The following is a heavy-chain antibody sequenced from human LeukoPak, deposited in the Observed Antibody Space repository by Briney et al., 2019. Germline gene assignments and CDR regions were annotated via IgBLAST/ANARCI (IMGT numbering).Heavy chain of an antibody. CDR1: GGTFSSYA. V-gene: IGHV1-18*01. CDR2: ISAYNGNT. Sequence: GASVKVSCKASGGTFSSYAISWVRQAPGQGLEWMGWISAYNGNTNYAQKLQGRVTMTTDTSTSTAYMELRSLRSDDTALYYCARVGYSSSRGWFDPWGQGTLVTVSS. D-gene: IGHD6-13*01. J-gene: IGHJ5*02. CDR3: ARVGYSSSRGWFDP.